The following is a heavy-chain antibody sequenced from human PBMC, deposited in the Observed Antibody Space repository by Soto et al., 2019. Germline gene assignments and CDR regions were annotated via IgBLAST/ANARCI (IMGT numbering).Heavy chain of an antibody. J-gene: IGHJ6*02. CDR2: INTYNGNT. CDR3: AREDYGRNPRTYYYYGMDV. Sequence: QVQLVQSGAEVKKPGASVKVSCKTSGYTFTTYAINWVRQAPGQGLEWLGWINTYNGNTNYAQKLQGRVTMTTDTSTSTAYMELRSLRSDDTAVYYCAREDYGRNPRTYYYYGMDVWGQGTTVTVSS. D-gene: IGHD3-10*01. V-gene: IGHV1-18*01. CDR1: GYTFTTYA.